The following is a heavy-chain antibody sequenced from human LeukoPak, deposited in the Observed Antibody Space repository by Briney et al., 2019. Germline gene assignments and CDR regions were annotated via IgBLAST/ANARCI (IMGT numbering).Heavy chain of an antibody. V-gene: IGHV4-31*03. CDR1: GGSISNGGYY. CDR3: ARGPSFGSEYYYYYYMDV. Sequence: SETLSLTCTVSGGSISNGGYYWSWIRQHPGKGLEWIGYIYYSGSTYYNPSLKSRVTISVDTSKNQFSLKLSSVTAADTAVYYCARGPSFGSEYYYYYYMDVWGKGTTVTASS. J-gene: IGHJ6*03. D-gene: IGHD3-10*01. CDR2: IYYSGST.